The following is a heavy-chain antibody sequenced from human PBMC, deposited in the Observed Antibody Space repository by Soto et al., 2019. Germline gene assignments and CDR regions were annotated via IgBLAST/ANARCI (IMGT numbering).Heavy chain of an antibody. CDR2: ISYDGTNK. V-gene: IGHV3-30*03. D-gene: IGHD2-21*02. CDR1: GFIFGSYG. J-gene: IGHJ4*02. CDR3: ARIPREFCGGDCYSEN. Sequence: QVQLVESGGGVAQPGRSLRLSCTASGFIFGSYGMHWVRQAPGKGLEWVALISYDGTNKYYPDSVKGRFTISRDNPKNTLYLQMNSLRAEDTAVYYCARIPREFCGGDCYSENWGQGTLVTVSS.